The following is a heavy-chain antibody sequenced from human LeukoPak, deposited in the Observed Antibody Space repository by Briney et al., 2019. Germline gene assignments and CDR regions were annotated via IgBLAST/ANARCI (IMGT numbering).Heavy chain of an antibody. CDR1: GFTFSIYW. V-gene: IGHV3-74*01. J-gene: IGHJ4*02. Sequence: PGGSLRLSCAASGFTFSIYWMHWVRQAPGKGLVWVSRINTDGSSTIYADSVKGRFTISRDNAKNTLYLQMNSLTAEDTAVYYCARDNTYSSGSRFYDRFDYWGQGTLVTVSS. CDR3: ARDNTYSSGSRFYDRFDY. CDR2: INTDGSST. D-gene: IGHD2-15*01.